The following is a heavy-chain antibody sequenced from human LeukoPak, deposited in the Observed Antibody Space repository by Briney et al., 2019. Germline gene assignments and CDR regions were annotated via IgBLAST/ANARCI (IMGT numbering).Heavy chain of an antibody. D-gene: IGHD6-13*01. CDR1: GFTLSSYW. CDR2: IKQDGSEK. CDR3: ARVRGYSSSWGYFDY. J-gene: IGHJ4*02. V-gene: IGHV3-7*01. Sequence: GGSLRLSCAASGFTLSSYWMSWVRQTPGKGLEWVANIKQDGSEKYYVDSVKGRFTISRDNAKNSLYVQMNSLRAEDTAVYYCARVRGYSSSWGYFDYWGQGTLVTVSS.